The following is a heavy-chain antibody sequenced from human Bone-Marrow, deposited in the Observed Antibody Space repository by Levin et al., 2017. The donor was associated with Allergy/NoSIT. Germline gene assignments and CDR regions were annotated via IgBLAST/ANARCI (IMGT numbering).Heavy chain of an antibody. J-gene: IGHJ4*02. CDR2: ISEDASET. D-gene: IGHD6-13*01. Sequence: LSLTCAASGFPFSGYGMHWVRQAPGKGLEWVAVISEDASETYYAESVKGRFTVSRDNSKKTLYLQMNSLRPEDTAVYYCARDDSSSWYGGFIYWGQGALVTVSS. CDR3: ARDDSSSWYGGFIY. V-gene: IGHV3-30*03. CDR1: GFPFSGYG.